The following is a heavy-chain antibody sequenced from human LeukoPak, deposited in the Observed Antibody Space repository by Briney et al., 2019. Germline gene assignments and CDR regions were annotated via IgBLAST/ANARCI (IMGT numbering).Heavy chain of an antibody. CDR2: IHYSGSS. Sequence: SETLSLTCAVSGGSISTYYWSWIRQPPGKGLEGIGYIHYSGSSHHNPSPKRRVPIALDTSKNQSSLKLSSVTAADTAVYYCARGAATTYWGQGTLVTVSS. CDR1: GGSISTYY. J-gene: IGHJ4*02. CDR3: ARGAATTY. V-gene: IGHV4-59*01. D-gene: IGHD4-11*01.